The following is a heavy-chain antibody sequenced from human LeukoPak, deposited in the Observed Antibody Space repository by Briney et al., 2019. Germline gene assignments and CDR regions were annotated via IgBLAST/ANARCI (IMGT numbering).Heavy chain of an antibody. CDR2: IYYSGST. D-gene: IGHD3-10*01. Sequence: SETLSLTCTVSGGSMTPHHWNWIRQPPGKGLEWIGYIYYSGSTNYNPSLKSRVTISVDTSKNQFSLKLSSVTAADTAVYYCASHDVTMVRGVVLHAFDIWGQGTMVTVSS. J-gene: IGHJ3*02. CDR3: ASHDVTMVRGVVLHAFDI. V-gene: IGHV4-59*08. CDR1: GGSMTPHH.